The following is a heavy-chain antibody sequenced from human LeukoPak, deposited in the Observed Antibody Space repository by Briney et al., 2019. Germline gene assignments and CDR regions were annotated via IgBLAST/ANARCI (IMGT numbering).Heavy chain of an antibody. D-gene: IGHD6-19*01. CDR3: ASLGTSGSVALDY. CDR2: ISSSSSYI. CDR1: GFTFSSYS. J-gene: IGHJ4*02. Sequence: GGSLRLSCAASGFTFSSYSMNWVRQALGKGLEWVSSISSSSSYIYYADSVKGRFTISRDNAKNSLYLQMNSLRAEDTAVYYCASLGTSGSVALDYWGQGTLVTVSS. V-gene: IGHV3-21*01.